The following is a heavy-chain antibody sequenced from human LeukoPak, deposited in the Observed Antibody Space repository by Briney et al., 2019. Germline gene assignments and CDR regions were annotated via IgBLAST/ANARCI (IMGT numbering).Heavy chain of an antibody. D-gene: IGHD3-3*01. CDR3: ARDTGFWSGYSDHQFDY. CDR2: INPNSGGT. V-gene: IGHV1-2*02. CDR1: GYTFTGYY. Sequence: ASVKVSCKASGYTFTGYYMHWVRQAPGQGLEWMGWINPNSGGTNYAQKFQGRVTMTRDTSISTAYMELSRLRSDDTAVYYCARDTGFWSGYSDHQFDYWGQGTVVTVSS. J-gene: IGHJ4*02.